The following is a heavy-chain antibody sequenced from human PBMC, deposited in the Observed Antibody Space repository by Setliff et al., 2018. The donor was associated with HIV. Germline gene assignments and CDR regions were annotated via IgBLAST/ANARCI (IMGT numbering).Heavy chain of an antibody. CDR2: VNPNSGNT. CDR1: GYIFTSYD. D-gene: IGHD1-26*01. V-gene: IGHV1-8*03. Sequence: ASVKVSCKASGYIFTSYDINWVRQATGQGLEWMGWVNPNSGNTGYAQKLQGRVTITRNTSINTAYMELSSLRSEDTAVYYCARGYLISGTQKSYYMDVWGKGTTVTVS. J-gene: IGHJ6*03. CDR3: ARGYLISGTQKSYYMDV.